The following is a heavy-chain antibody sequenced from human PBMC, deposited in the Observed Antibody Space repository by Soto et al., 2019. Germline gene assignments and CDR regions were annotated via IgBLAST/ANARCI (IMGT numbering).Heavy chain of an antibody. Sequence: AGGSLRLSCAASGFTFSSYDMHWVRQATGKGLEWVSAIGTAGDTYYPGSVKGRFTISRDNAKNSLYLQMNSLRAGDTAVYYCAREGCSSTSCYGDYYYYMDVWGKGTTVTVSS. V-gene: IGHV3-13*01. CDR3: AREGCSSTSCYGDYYYYMDV. J-gene: IGHJ6*03. CDR2: IGTAGDT. CDR1: GFTFSSYD. D-gene: IGHD2-2*01.